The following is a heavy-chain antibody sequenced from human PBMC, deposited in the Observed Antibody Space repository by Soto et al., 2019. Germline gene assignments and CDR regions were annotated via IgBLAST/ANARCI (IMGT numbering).Heavy chain of an antibody. CDR2: ITTAGDK. Sequence: GGSLRLSCAASGFTFSNYDMHWVRQVTGKGLEWVSGITTAGDKYYPGSVKGRFTISREKAKNSLYLQMNSLSAGDTAVYYCARELHGGSYGMDVWGQGTTVTVSS. CDR1: GFTFSNYD. V-gene: IGHV3-13*01. J-gene: IGHJ6*02. CDR3: ARELHGGSYGMDV.